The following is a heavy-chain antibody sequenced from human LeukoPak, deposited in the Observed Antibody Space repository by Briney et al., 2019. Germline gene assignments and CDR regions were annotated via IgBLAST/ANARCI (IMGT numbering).Heavy chain of an antibody. CDR3: ARNTMVRGVIIFGGSGYWFDP. D-gene: IGHD3-10*01. CDR1: GGSFSGYY. J-gene: IGHJ5*02. CDR2: INHSGST. Sequence: SETLSLTCAVYGGSFSGYYWSWIRQPPGKGLEWIGEINHSGSTNYNPSLKSRVTISVDTSKNQFSLKLSSVTAADTAVYYCARNTMVRGVIIFGGSGYWFDPWGQGTLVTVSS. V-gene: IGHV4-34*01.